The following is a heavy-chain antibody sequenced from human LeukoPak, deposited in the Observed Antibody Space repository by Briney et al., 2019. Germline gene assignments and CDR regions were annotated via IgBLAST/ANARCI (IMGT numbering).Heavy chain of an antibody. J-gene: IGHJ1*01. V-gene: IGHV4-30-2*01. CDR3: ARAPSQWLVRGYFQH. Sequence: SQTLSLTCAVSGGSISSGGYSWSWIRQPPGKGLEWIGYVNHSGSTNYNPSLKSRVTISVDTSKNQFSPKLSSVTAADTAVYYCARAPSQWLVRGYFQHWGQGTLVTVSS. D-gene: IGHD6-19*01. CDR1: GGSISSGGYS. CDR2: VNHSGST.